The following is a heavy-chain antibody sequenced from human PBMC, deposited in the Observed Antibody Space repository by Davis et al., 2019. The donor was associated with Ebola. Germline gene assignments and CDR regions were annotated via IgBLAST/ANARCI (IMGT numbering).Heavy chain of an antibody. CDR2: INWNGGST. Sequence: GGSLRLSCAASGFTFDDYGMSWVRHAPGKGLEWVSGINWNGGSTGYADSVKGRFTISRDNAKNSLYLQMNSLRAEDTALYYCARVREVAVAGTVDYWGQGTLVTVSS. CDR3: ARVREVAVAGTVDY. J-gene: IGHJ4*02. CDR1: GFTFDDYG. D-gene: IGHD6-19*01. V-gene: IGHV3-20*04.